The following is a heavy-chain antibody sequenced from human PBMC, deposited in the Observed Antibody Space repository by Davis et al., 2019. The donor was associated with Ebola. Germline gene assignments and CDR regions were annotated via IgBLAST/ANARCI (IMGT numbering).Heavy chain of an antibody. V-gene: IGHV3-30*02. Sequence: GGSLRLSCVVSGFTFRRYGFHWVRQAPGKGLEWVGFIRYDAESKYYIDSVKGRFTISRDNSRNTVYLQMNSLRAEDTAVYYCAKDLGGGYDHSYYKYYGMDVWGKGTTVTVSS. CDR3: AKDLGGGYDHSYYKYYGMDV. CDR2: IRYDAESK. CDR1: GFTFRRYG. J-gene: IGHJ6*04. D-gene: IGHD5-12*01.